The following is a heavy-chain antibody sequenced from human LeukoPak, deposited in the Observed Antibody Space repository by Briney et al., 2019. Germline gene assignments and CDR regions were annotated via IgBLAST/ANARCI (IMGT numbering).Heavy chain of an antibody. CDR1: GGSISSGGYS. V-gene: IGHV3-23*01. CDR3: AKCRSLSPAAAINY. Sequence: LSLTCAVSGGSISSGGYSWSWVRQAPGKGLEWVSSISGSGDSTYYMESVKGRFTISRDNSENTLYLQMNSLRADDTAVYYCAKCRSLSPAAAINYWGQGTLVTVSS. D-gene: IGHD2-2*01. J-gene: IGHJ4*02. CDR2: ISGSGDST.